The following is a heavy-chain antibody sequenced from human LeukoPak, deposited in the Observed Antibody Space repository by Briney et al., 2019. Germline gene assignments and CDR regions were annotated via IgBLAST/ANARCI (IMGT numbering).Heavy chain of an antibody. V-gene: IGHV1-2*02. D-gene: IGHD5/OR15-5a*01. CDR1: GYTFSDYY. J-gene: IGHJ1*01. Sequence: GASVEVSCKASGYTFSDYYIHWVRQAPGEGLEWVGWVFPRSGDTYYSQRFHGRVAMTTDTSINTAYMELSRLKSDDTGMYFRASPPRDLVSAAPFPFWGQGTLVTVSS. CDR2: VFPRSGDT. CDR3: ASPPRDLVSAAPFPF.